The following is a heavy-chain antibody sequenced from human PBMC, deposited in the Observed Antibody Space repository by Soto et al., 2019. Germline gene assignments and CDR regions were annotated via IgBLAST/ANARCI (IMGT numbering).Heavy chain of an antibody. CDR2: ISSSGSTI. Sequence: PGGSLRLACASSVFTFSSYEMNWVRQAPGKGLEWVSYISSSGSTIYYADSVKGRFTISRDNAKNSLYLQMNSLRAEDTAVYYCARAITGTLEDAFDIWGQGTMVTVSS. CDR3: ARAITGTLEDAFDI. D-gene: IGHD1-7*01. J-gene: IGHJ3*02. V-gene: IGHV3-48*03. CDR1: VFTFSSYE.